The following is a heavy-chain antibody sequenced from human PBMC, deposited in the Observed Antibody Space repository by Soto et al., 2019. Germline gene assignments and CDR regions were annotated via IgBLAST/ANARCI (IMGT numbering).Heavy chain of an antibody. D-gene: IGHD3-10*01. J-gene: IGHJ6*02. V-gene: IGHV3-48*04. CDR2: ISSSSSTI. CDR3: AKDRGSGSYAANYYYYGMDV. CDR1: GFTFSSYS. Sequence: GGSLRLSCADSGFTFSSYSMNWVRQAPGKGLEWVSYISSSSSTIYYADSVKGRFTISRDNAKTSLYLQMNSLRAEDTALYYCAKDRGSGSYAANYYYYGMDVWGQGTTVTVSS.